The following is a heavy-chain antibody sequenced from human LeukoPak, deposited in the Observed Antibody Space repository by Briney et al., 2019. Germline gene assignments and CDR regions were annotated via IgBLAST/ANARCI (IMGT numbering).Heavy chain of an antibody. D-gene: IGHD2-2*01. CDR2: ISGSGGST. V-gene: IGHV3-23*01. CDR3: AKDLSYRLLPRYSFDY. CDR1: GFTFSSYA. Sequence: GGSLRLSCAASGFTFSSYAMSWVRQAPGKGLEWVSAISGSGGSTYYADSVKGRFTISRDNSKNTLYLQMNSLRAEDTAVYYCAKDLSYRLLPRYSFDYWGQEPWSPSPQ. J-gene: IGHJ4*01.